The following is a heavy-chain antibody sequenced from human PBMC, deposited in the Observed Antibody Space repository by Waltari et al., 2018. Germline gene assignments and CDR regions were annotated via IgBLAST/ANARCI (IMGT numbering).Heavy chain of an antibody. CDR1: GFTFSREW. D-gene: IGHD6-6*01. V-gene: IGHV3-7*01. J-gene: IGHJ4*02. CDR3: ARDHPGSAQVFDF. Sequence: EVQLVESGGGLVQPGGSLGLSCAASGFTFSREWMNWVRQAPGKGLEWVANIKEDGSQRYYVDSVKGRFTISRDNAKNSLYLQMNSLRLEDTALYYCARDHPGSAQVFDFWGQGAQVTVSS. CDR2: IKEDGSQR.